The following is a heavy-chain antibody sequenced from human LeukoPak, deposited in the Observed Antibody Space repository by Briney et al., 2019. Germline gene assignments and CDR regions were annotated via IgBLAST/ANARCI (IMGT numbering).Heavy chain of an antibody. CDR2: TSSSGSTM. Sequence: GGSLRLSCASSGFTFSDYYMSWIRQAPGKGLEWVSCTSSSGSTMYYADSVKGRFTISRDSAKNSLYLQMNSLRAKDTAVYYCARVAGTSIAARGFDYWGQGTLVTVSS. CDR3: ARVAGTSIAARGFDY. J-gene: IGHJ4*02. D-gene: IGHD6-6*01. CDR1: GFTFSDYY. V-gene: IGHV3-11*01.